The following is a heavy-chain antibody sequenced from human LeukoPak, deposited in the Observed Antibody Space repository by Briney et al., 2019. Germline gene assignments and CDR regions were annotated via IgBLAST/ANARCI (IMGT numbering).Heavy chain of an antibody. D-gene: IGHD3-10*01. Sequence: VGSLRLSCAASGLTLSGYWMSWVRQAPGKGLEWVAHIKQDGSEKYYVDSVRGRFTISRDNAKNSLYLQMNSLRAEDTAVYYCARESLLWEDPGGFDPWGQGTLVTVSS. J-gene: IGHJ5*02. CDR3: ARESLLWEDPGGFDP. V-gene: IGHV3-7*01. CDR1: GLTLSGYW. CDR2: IKQDGSEK.